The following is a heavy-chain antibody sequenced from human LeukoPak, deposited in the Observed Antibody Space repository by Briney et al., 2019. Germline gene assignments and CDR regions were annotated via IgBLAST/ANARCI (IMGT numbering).Heavy chain of an antibody. CDR3: ARKEYYYDSSGYSDAFDI. Sequence: SETLSLTCTVSGGSISTSNYYWGWIRQPPGKGLEWIGNIFYSGSTYYSPSLRSRVTISLDTSRNQFSLKLNSVTAADTAVYYCARKEYYYDSSGYSDAFDIWGQGTMVTVSS. D-gene: IGHD3-22*01. V-gene: IGHV4-39*07. J-gene: IGHJ3*02. CDR1: GGSISTSNYY. CDR2: IFYSGST.